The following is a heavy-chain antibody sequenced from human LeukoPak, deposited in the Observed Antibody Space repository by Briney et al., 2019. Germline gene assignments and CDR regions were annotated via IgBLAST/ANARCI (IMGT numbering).Heavy chain of an antibody. CDR3: AGSEDYYDKTYDY. CDR2: IYYSGST. Sequence: SETLSLTCTVSGASISSYYWSWIRQPPGKGLEWIGYIYYSGSTNYNPSLKSRVTISVDTSKNQFSLKLSSVTAADTAVYYCAGSEDYYDKTYDYWGQGTLVTVSS. CDR1: GASISSYY. J-gene: IGHJ4*02. D-gene: IGHD3-22*01. V-gene: IGHV4-59*13.